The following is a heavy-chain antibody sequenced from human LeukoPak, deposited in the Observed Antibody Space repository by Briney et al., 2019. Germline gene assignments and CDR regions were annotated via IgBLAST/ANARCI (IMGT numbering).Heavy chain of an antibody. V-gene: IGHV1-69*04. CDR3: ARAWKDDSSGYYYDAFDI. CDR2: IIPILGIA. J-gene: IGHJ3*02. D-gene: IGHD3-22*01. CDR1: GGTFSSYA. Sequence: PGASVKVSCAASGGTFSSYAISWVRQAPGQGLEWMGRIIPILGIANYAQKFQGRVTITADKSTSTAYMELSSLRSEDTAVYYCARAWKDDSSGYYYDAFDIWGQGTMVTVSS.